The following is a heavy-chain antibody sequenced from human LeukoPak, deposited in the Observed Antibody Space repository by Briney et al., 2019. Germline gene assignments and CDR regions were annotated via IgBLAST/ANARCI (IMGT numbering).Heavy chain of an antibody. J-gene: IGHJ1*01. D-gene: IGHD3-10*01. Sequence: GGSLRLSCAASGFTFSNVWMAWVRQAPGKGLEWVANINQDGSTKQYVDSVRGRFTISRDNAKNSLYLQMKSLRAGDTAVYYCARGSPPFQHWGQGTLVTVSS. V-gene: IGHV3-7*01. CDR2: INQDGSTK. CDR3: ARGSPPFQH. CDR1: GFTFSNVW.